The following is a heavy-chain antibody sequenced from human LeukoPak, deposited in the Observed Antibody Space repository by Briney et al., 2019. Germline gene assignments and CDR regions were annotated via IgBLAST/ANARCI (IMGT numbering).Heavy chain of an antibody. V-gene: IGHV4-59*01. CDR3: ARDVDPHF. Sequence: SETLPLTCTVSGGSIDNYYWTWIRQPPGKGLEWIGYVYYGGITKYNPSLMSRVSISVDTSKNQFSLKVRAVTAADTAVYYCARDVDPHFWGQGTLVTVSS. J-gene: IGHJ1*01. CDR1: GGSIDNYY. D-gene: IGHD5-12*01. CDR2: VYYGGIT.